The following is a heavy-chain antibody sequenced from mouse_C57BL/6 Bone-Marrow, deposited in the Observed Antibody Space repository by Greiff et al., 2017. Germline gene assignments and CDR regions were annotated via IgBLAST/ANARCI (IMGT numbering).Heavy chain of an antibody. CDR2: ISSGGSYT. V-gene: IGHV5-6*01. CDR1: GFTFSSYG. Sequence: EVQLVESGGDLVKPGGSLKLSCAASGFTFSSYGMSWVRQTPDKRLEWVATISSGGSYTYYPDSVKGRFPISRDNAKNTLYLQMSSLKAEDTAMYYCARQAYWGQGTLVTVSA. J-gene: IGHJ3*01. CDR3: ARQAY.